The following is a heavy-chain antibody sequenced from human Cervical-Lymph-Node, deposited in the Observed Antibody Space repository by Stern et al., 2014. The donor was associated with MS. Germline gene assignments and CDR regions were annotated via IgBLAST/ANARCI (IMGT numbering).Heavy chain of an antibody. CDR3: ARLTGRWSNEGYLDP. D-gene: IGHD5-12*01. V-gene: IGHV5-51*03. CDR2: IYPSDSDI. J-gene: IGHJ5*02. CDR1: GISFDSYYW. Sequence: EVQLVQSGAEVKKPGEALKIACKGSGISFDSYYWIAWVRQLPGKGLGWMGIIYPSDSDIRYSPSFQGQVPISADKSTPTAYLQWSSLKASDTAIYYCARLTGRWSNEGYLDPWGQGTLVTVSS.